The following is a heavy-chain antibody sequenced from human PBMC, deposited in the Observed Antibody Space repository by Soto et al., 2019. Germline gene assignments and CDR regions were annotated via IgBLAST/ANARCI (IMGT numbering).Heavy chain of an antibody. CDR1: GFTFSDFY. Sequence: GSLRPYCVASGFTFSDFYMDWVRQAPGKGLGWVARVKHRPKNFGTEYAASVTGRFIISRDDSQNSLFRQMNSLKAEDTAVYYCVRNGLGWFVPWGQGTLVTVSS. CDR2: VKHRPKNFGT. D-gene: IGHD2-8*01. J-gene: IGHJ5*02. V-gene: IGHV3-72*01. CDR3: VRNGLGWFVP.